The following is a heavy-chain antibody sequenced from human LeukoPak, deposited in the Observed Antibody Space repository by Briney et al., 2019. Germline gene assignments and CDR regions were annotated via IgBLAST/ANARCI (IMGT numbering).Heavy chain of an antibody. Sequence: GGSLRLSCAASGFTFSRYWMTWVRQAPGKGLEWVANIKEDGSKKNYVDSVKGRFTISRDNAKNSLYLQMNSLRAEDTAVYYCAKGDNDILTGYYNSFDYWGQGTLVTVSS. CDR1: GFTFSRYW. V-gene: IGHV3-7*03. CDR3: AKGDNDILTGYYNSFDY. CDR2: IKEDGSKK. D-gene: IGHD3-9*01. J-gene: IGHJ4*02.